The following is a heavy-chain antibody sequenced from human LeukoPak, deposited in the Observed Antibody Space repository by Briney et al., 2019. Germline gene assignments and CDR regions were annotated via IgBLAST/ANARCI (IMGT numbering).Heavy chain of an antibody. CDR1: GGSISSTNW. V-gene: IGHV4-4*02. CDR3: ARHECGGSCYPEDY. J-gene: IGHJ4*02. Sequence: PSGTLSLTCAVSGGSISSTNWWSWVRQPPGKGLEWIGEIYHTGTTNYNPSLESRVIISVDTSKNQFPLKLSSVTAADTAVYYCARHECGGSCYPEDYWGQGTLVTVSS. CDR2: IYHTGTT. D-gene: IGHD2-15*01.